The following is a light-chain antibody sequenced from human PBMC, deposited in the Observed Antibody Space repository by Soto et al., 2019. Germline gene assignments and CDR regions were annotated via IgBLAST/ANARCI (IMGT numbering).Light chain of an antibody. Sequence: QAVVTQPASVSGSPGQSITISCSGTSSDIGTYNFVSWYQQHPGKAPKLMIYDVSNRPSGVSNRFSGSKSGNTASLIISGLQAEDEADYYCSSYTVTASYVFGAGTKLTVL. V-gene: IGLV2-14*01. J-gene: IGLJ1*01. CDR2: DVS. CDR3: SSYTVTASYV. CDR1: SSDIGTYNF.